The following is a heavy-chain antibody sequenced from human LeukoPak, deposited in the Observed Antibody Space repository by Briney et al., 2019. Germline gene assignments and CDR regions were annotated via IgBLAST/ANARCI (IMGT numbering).Heavy chain of an antibody. Sequence: QAGGSLRLSCTASGFSFSGHWMHWARQLPGKGLVWVSRISPTGSTTSYADSVKGRFTVSRDNAKNALYLQVNSLRAEDTAVYYCAKAMVRGVIPLDYWGQGTLVTVSS. CDR1: GFSFSGHW. V-gene: IGHV3-74*01. CDR2: ISPTGSTT. D-gene: IGHD3-10*01. CDR3: AKAMVRGVIPLDY. J-gene: IGHJ4*02.